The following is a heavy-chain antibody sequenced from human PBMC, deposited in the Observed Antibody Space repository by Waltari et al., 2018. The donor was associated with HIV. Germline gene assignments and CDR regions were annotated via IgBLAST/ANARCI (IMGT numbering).Heavy chain of an antibody. D-gene: IGHD1-26*01. CDR2: ISGSSHFI. J-gene: IGHJ4*02. CDR1: GFTFSTYT. V-gene: IGHV3-21*02. Sequence: EVQLVESGGGVVKPGETLRLSCAASGFTFSTYTLTWLRQAPGKGLEWVSSISGSSHFIYYADLVKGRFTISRDNAKNSLYLQMSSLRAEDTAVYYCARGLGSHFDYWGQGTLVTVSS. CDR3: ARGLGSHFDY.